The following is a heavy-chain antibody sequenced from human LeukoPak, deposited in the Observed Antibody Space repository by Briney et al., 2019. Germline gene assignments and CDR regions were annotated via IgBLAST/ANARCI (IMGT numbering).Heavy chain of an antibody. CDR3: ARYRVRGTGTIGY. Sequence: GGSLRLSCAASGFTFSSYAMHWVRQAPGKGLEWVAVISYDGSNKYYADSVKGRFTISRDNSKNTLYLQMNSLRAEDTAVYYCARYRVRGTGTIGYWGQGTLVTVSS. CDR1: GFTFSSYA. V-gene: IGHV3-30-3*01. CDR2: ISYDGSNK. J-gene: IGHJ4*02. D-gene: IGHD1-1*01.